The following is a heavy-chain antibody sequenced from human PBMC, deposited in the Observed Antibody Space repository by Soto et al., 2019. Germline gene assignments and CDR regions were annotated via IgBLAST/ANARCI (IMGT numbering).Heavy chain of an antibody. CDR2: IYNNGRT. CDR3: ARARFCTSTSCYHYFDF. V-gene: IGHV4-59*01. CDR1: GGSISSSS. Sequence: SETLSLTCTVSGGSISSSSWSWIRQPPGRGLEWIGYIYNNGRTDYNPSLKSRITISVDTSKNHFSLKLSSVTPADTAVYYCARARFCTSTSCYHYFDFWGQGTLVTVSS. D-gene: IGHD2-2*01. J-gene: IGHJ4*02.